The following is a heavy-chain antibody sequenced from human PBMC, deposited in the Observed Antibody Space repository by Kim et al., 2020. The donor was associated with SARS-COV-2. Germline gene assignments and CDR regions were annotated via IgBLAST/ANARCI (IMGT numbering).Heavy chain of an antibody. V-gene: IGHV1-69*13. CDR1: GGTFSSYA. Sequence: SVKVSCKASGGTFSSYAISWVRQAPGQGLEWMGGIIPIFGTANYAQKFQGRVTITADESTSTAYMELSSLRSEDTAVYYCARAAIGGYSYGYPSYYMDVRRKGTTVTVS. J-gene: IGHJ6*03. CDR2: IIPIFGTA. D-gene: IGHD5-18*01. CDR3: ARAAIGGYSYGYPSYYMDV.